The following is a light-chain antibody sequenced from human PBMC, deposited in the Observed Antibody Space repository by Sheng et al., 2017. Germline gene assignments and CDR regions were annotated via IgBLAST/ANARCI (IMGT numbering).Light chain of an antibody. CDR2: DTS. V-gene: IGKV3-11*01. CDR1: QSVSGY. Sequence: LTQSPATLSLSPGERATLSCKASQSVSGYLAWYQQKLGQAPRLLIYDTSKRATGVPGRFSGGGSASDFILTISIVEPEDSAVYYCHQRNSWPLTFGGGTKVEIK. J-gene: IGKJ4*01. CDR3: HQRNSWPLT.